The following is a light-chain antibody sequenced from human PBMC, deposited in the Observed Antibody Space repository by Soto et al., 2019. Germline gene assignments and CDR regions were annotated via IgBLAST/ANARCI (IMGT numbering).Light chain of an antibody. CDR1: QSVTSNS. V-gene: IGKV3-20*01. Sequence: EIVLTHSPGTLSLSPCERATLSCSASQSVTSNSLAWYQQKPGQAPRLLIYGASTRATGIPARFSGSGSGTDFTLTISRLEPEDFAVYYCQQYGSSPWTFGQGTKVDVK. CDR2: GAS. CDR3: QQYGSSPWT. J-gene: IGKJ1*01.